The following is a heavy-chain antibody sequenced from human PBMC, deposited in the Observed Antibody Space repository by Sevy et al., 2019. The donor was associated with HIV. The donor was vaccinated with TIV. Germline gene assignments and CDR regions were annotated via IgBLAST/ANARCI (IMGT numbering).Heavy chain of an antibody. Sequence: GGSLRLSCAASGFTFITYTMNWVRQAPGKGLEWVSYISSNNSIYYADSVKGRFTISRDNAKNSLYLQMNSLRDEDTVVYYCARVQYYYGSGSYGHYYYYGMDVWGQGTTVTVSS. D-gene: IGHD3-10*01. J-gene: IGHJ6*02. CDR2: ISSNNSI. V-gene: IGHV3-48*02. CDR1: GFTFITYT. CDR3: ARVQYYYGSGSYGHYYYYGMDV.